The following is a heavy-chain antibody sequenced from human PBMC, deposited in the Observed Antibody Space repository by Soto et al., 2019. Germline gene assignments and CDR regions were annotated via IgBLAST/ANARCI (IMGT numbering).Heavy chain of an antibody. CDR3: ARGGVSTRTFDY. CDR1: GYNFAGYW. D-gene: IGHD3-3*01. Sequence: LKISCKCSGYNFAGYWIAWVRQMPGKGLEFMGIIYPSDSDTRYRPSFQGQVTISADKSISSAYLQWSSLRASDTAMYYCARGGVSTRTFDYWGQGTPVTVSS. CDR2: IYPSDSDT. V-gene: IGHV5-51*01. J-gene: IGHJ4*02.